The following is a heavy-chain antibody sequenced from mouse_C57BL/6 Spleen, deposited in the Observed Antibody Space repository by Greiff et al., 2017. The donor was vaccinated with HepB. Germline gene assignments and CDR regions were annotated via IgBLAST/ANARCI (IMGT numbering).Heavy chain of an antibody. D-gene: IGHD1-1*01. CDR1: GYTFTSYW. Sequence: QVQLQQPGAELVMPGASVKLSCKASGYTFTSYWMHWVKQRPGQGLEWIGEIDPSDSYTNYNQKFKGKSTLTVDKSSSTAYMQLSSLTSEDSAVYYCARTITTVVATDYAMDYRGQGTSVTVSS. CDR2: IDPSDSYT. V-gene: IGHV1-69*01. CDR3: ARTITTVVATDYAMDY. J-gene: IGHJ4*01.